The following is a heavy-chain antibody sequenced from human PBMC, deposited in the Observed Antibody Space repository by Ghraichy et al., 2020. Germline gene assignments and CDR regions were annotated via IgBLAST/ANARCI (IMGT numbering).Heavy chain of an antibody. D-gene: IGHD3-3*01. CDR2: ISTSGSTV. V-gene: IGHV3-48*03. Sequence: GGSLRLSCAASGFRFSYYEMNWVRQAPGKGLEWLSYISTSGSTVFYAGSVEGRFTISRDNARNSLYLQMNSLRAEDTAVYYCARSPLITISGEWRGRVIYWGQGTLVTVSS. CDR3: ARSPLITISGEWRGRVIY. J-gene: IGHJ4*02. CDR1: GFRFSYYE.